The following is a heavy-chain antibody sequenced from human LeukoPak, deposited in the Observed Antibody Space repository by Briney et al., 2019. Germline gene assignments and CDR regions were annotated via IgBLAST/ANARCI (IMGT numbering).Heavy chain of an antibody. CDR1: GGSISSSSYY. CDR3: VRRFGYGSGSYYIT. CDR2: IYYSGNS. J-gene: IGHJ4*02. D-gene: IGHD3-10*01. V-gene: IGHV4-39*01. Sequence: SETLSLTCTVSGGSISSSSYYWDCIRQPPGKGLEWIGSIYYSGNSYYNPSLKSRVTISVDTSKNQFSLKLNSVTAADMAVYYCVRRFGYGSGSYYITWGQGTLVTVSS.